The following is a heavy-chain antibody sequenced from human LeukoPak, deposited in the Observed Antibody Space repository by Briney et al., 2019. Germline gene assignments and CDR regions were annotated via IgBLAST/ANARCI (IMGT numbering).Heavy chain of an antibody. J-gene: IGHJ4*02. CDR2: ISADSYYT. CDR1: GFTLSSHA. Sequence: GGSLRLSCAASGFTLSSHAMSWVRQAPGKGLGWVSAISADSYYTYYADSVQGRFTISRDNSKNTLYLQMNSLRAEDTALYYCANFVDTSMGGNDYWGQGTLVTVSS. D-gene: IGHD5-18*01. CDR3: ANFVDTSMGGNDY. V-gene: IGHV3-23*01.